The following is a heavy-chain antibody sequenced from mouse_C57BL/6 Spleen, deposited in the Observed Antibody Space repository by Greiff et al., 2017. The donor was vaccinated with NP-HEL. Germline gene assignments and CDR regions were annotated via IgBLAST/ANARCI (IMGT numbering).Heavy chain of an antibody. D-gene: IGHD2-4*01. CDR2: IDTSDSYT. Sequence: QVQLQQPGAELVKPGASVKLSCKASGYTFTSYWMQWVKQRPGQGLAWIGEIDTSDSYTNYNQKFKGKATLTVDTASSTAYMQLSSLTSEDSAVYYCARGLTMITKWFAYWGQGTLVTVSA. CDR1: GYTFTSYW. CDR3: ARGLTMITKWFAY. V-gene: IGHV1-50*01. J-gene: IGHJ3*01.